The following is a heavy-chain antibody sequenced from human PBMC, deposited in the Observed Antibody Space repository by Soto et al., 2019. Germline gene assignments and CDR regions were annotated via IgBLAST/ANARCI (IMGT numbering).Heavy chain of an antibody. CDR3: AREDPFAAETKEPHFDY. Sequence: EVQLLESGGDLVQPGGSLRLSCAASGFTFSRCAMSWVRQAPGKGLEWVSAISGSGSNTYYTDSVKGRFTISRDNSKNTLYLQTNSLRVEDTAAYYCAREDPFAAETKEPHFDYWGQGILVTVSS. CDR1: GFTFSRCA. D-gene: IGHD4-17*01. CDR2: ISGSGSNT. V-gene: IGHV3-23*01. J-gene: IGHJ4*02.